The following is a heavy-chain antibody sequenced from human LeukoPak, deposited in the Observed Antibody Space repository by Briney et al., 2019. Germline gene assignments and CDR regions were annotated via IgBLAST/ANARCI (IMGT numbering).Heavy chain of an antibody. J-gene: IGHJ4*02. Sequence: SQTLSLTCTVSGGSISTGSYYWSWIRQPAGKGLEWIGRIYTTGSTNYNPSLKSRVSISVDTSKNQFSLKLSSVTAADTAVYYCARDCRGACSNFDYWGQGTLVPVSS. CDR3: ARDCRGACSNFDY. D-gene: IGHD2-21*02. CDR1: GGSISTGSYY. V-gene: IGHV4-61*02. CDR2: IYTTGST.